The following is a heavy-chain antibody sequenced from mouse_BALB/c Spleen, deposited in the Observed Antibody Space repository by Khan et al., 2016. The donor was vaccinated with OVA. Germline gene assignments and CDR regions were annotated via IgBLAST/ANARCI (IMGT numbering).Heavy chain of an antibody. CDR1: GYTFTSYY. V-gene: IGHV1S56*01. CDR3: ARGDYYGGYALDY. Sequence: QVQLQQSGPELVKPGASVRISCTSSGYTFTSYYIHWVKQRPGQGLEWIGWIYPGNIIPKYNERFKGKATLTAAKTSSTAYMQLSSLTSEDSAVYYWARGDYYGGYALDYWGQGTSVTVSS. J-gene: IGHJ4*01. CDR2: IYPGNIIP. D-gene: IGHD1-2*01.